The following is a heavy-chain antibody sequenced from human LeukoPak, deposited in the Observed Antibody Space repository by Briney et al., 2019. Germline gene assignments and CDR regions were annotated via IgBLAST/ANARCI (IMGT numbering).Heavy chain of an antibody. CDR2: IYHSGST. Sequence: PSQTLSLTCTVSGGSISSGGYYWSWIRQPPGKGLEWIGYIYHSGSTYYNPSLKSRVTISVDTSKNQFSLKLSSVTAADTAVYYCARAAYGSGREDFDPWGQGTLVTVSS. CDR1: GGSISSGGYY. D-gene: IGHD3-10*01. V-gene: IGHV4-30-2*01. CDR3: ARAAYGSGREDFDP. J-gene: IGHJ5*02.